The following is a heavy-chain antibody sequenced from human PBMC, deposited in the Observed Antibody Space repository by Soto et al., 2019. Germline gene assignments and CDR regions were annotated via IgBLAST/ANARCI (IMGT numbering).Heavy chain of an antibody. Sequence: QVQLVQSGAEVKKPGSSVKVSCKASGDTFSSYAINWVREAPGQGLEWMGGIIPMFGTANYAQKLKGRVTITAGESTCTVYMELSSLRSEDTAVYYCARVGPAHYYDSSGYYSPLDYWGQGTLVTVSS. D-gene: IGHD3-22*01. V-gene: IGHV1-69*01. CDR3: ARVGPAHYYDSSGYYSPLDY. CDR2: IIPMFGTA. J-gene: IGHJ4*02. CDR1: GDTFSSYA.